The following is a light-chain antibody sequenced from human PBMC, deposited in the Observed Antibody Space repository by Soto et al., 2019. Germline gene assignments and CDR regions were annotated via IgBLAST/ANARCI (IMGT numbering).Light chain of an antibody. J-gene: IGLJ1*01. CDR3: QSYDSSLSGYV. V-gene: IGLV1-40*01. CDR2: CNS. CDR1: SSNIGAGYD. Sequence: QSVLTQPPSVSGAPGQRVTISCTGSSSNIGAGYDVHWYQQLPGTAPKLFIYCNSNRPSGVPDRFSGSKSGTSASLAITGLQAEDEADYYCQSYDSSLSGYVFGTGTKLTVL.